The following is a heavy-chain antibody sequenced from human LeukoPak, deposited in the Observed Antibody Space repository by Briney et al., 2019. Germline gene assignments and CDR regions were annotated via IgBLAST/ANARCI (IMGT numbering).Heavy chain of an antibody. J-gene: IGHJ4*02. CDR3: ARSHPDYYDSSGYLFDY. V-gene: IGHV4-39*01. Sequence: PSETLSLTCTVSGGSISSSSYYWGWIRQPPGKGLEWIGSIYYSGSTYYNPSLKSRVTISVDTSKNQFSLKLSSVTAADTAVYHCARSHPDYYDSSGYLFDYWGQGTLVTVSS. CDR2: IYYSGST. D-gene: IGHD3-22*01. CDR1: GGSISSSSYY.